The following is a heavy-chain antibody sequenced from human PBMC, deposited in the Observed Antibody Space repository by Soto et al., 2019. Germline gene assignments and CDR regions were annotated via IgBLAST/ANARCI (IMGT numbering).Heavy chain of an antibody. CDR3: ATLKNMITFGGVIVSIYY. V-gene: IGHV1-24*01. CDR2: FDPEDGET. D-gene: IGHD3-16*02. Sequence: ASVKVSCKVSGYTLTELSMHWVRQAPGKGLEWMGGFDPEDGETIYAQKFQGRVTMTEDTSTDTAYMELSSLRSEDTAVYYCATLKNMITFGGVIVSIYYWGQGTLVTSPQ. CDR1: GYTLTELS. J-gene: IGHJ4*02.